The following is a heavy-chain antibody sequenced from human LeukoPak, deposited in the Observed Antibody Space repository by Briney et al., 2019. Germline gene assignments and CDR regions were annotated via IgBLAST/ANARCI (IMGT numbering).Heavy chain of an antibody. Sequence: ASVKVSCKASGYTFTVYYMHWVRQAPGQGLEWMVRINPNSGGTNYAQKFQGRVTMTRDTSISTAYMELSRLRSDDTAVYYCARASSIAARLLDYWGQGTLVTVSS. D-gene: IGHD6-6*01. V-gene: IGHV1-2*06. CDR3: ARASSIAARLLDY. CDR2: INPNSGGT. CDR1: GYTFTVYY. J-gene: IGHJ4*02.